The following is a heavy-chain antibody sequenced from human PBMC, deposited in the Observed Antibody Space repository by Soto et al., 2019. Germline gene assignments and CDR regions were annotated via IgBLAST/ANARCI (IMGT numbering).Heavy chain of an antibody. CDR1: GGSISSYY. CDR3: SRSLDTSGYYFPNH. D-gene: IGHD3-22*01. V-gene: IGHV4-59*01. J-gene: IGHJ5*02. Sequence: SATLSLTCTVSGGSISSYYWSWMRQPPGKGLEWIGYIHNSGSTNYNPSLRSRLTLSLDTSRNQLSLKLSSVTAADTAVYYCSRSLDTSGYYFPNHWGQATLVTLSS. CDR2: IHNSGST.